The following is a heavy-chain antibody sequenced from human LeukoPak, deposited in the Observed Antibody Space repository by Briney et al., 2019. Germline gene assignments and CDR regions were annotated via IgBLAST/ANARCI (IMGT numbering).Heavy chain of an antibody. D-gene: IGHD6-13*01. CDR1: GFTFSSYA. CDR2: ISGSGGST. V-gene: IGHV3-23*01. CDR3: AKDGYSSSWYPVGYFRH. Sequence: GGSLRLSCAASGFTFSSYAMSWVRQAPGKGLEWVSAISGSGGSTYYADSVKGRFTISRDNSKNTLYLQMNSLRAEDTAVYYCAKDGYSSSWYPVGYFRHWGQGTLVTVSS. J-gene: IGHJ1*01.